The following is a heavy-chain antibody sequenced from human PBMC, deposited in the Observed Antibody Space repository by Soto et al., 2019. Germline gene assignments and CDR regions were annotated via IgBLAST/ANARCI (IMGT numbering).Heavy chain of an antibody. D-gene: IGHD2-15*01. V-gene: IGHV4-34*01. J-gene: IGHJ6*02. CDR2: INHSGST. CDR1: GGSFSGYY. CDR3: ARMRYCSGGSCYWGYYYYYGTDV. Sequence: PSETLSLTCAVYGGSFSGYYWSWIRQPPGKGLEWIGEINHSGSTNYNPSLKSRVTISVDASKNQFSLRLSSVTAADTAVYYCARMRYCSGGSCYWGYYYYYGTDVWGQGTTVTSP.